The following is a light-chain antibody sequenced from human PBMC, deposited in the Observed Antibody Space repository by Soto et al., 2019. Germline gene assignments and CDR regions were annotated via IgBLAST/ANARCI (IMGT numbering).Light chain of an antibody. CDR1: SSDLGAYKY. V-gene: IGLV2-14*03. CDR2: EVS. Sequence: QSVLIQPPSVSGSPGQSITISCAGTSSDLGAYKYVSWYQQHPDKAPKLILYEVSRRPSGVSNRFSGSKSGNTASLTISGLLAEDEADYSCSSYTNTSTLVFGTGTKVTVL. J-gene: IGLJ1*01. CDR3: SSYTNTSTLV.